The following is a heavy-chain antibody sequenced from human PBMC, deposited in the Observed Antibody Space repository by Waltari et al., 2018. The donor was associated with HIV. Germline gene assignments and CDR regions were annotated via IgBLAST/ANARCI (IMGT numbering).Heavy chain of an antibody. Sequence: QVQLQESGPGLVKPSGTLSLTCAVSGGSISSTNWWRWVRQPPGKGLEWIGEIYHSGSTNDNPSLKSRVTISVDKSKNQFSLRLSSVTAADTALYYCGRVLGGTWGAMDVWGQGTTVTVSS. J-gene: IGHJ6*02. CDR1: GGSISSTNW. CDR2: IYHSGST. D-gene: IGHD1-7*01. CDR3: GRVLGGTWGAMDV. V-gene: IGHV4-4*02.